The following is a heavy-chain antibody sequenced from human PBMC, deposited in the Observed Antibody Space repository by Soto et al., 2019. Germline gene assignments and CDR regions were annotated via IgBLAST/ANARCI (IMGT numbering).Heavy chain of an antibody. D-gene: IGHD1-26*01. CDR1: GGTFSSYA. CDR2: IIPIFGTA. J-gene: IGHJ6*01. Sequence: SVKVSCKASGGTFSSYAISWVRQAPGQGLEWMGGIIPIFGTANYAQKFQGRVTITADESTSTAYMELSSLRSEDTAVYYCAGVEYSGSYYHYYYYYGMDVWGQGTTVTVSS. V-gene: IGHV1-69*13. CDR3: AGVEYSGSYYHYYYYYGMDV.